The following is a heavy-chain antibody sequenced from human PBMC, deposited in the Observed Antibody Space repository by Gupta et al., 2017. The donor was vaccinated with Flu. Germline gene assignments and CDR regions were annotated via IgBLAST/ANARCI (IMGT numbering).Heavy chain of an antibody. J-gene: IGHJ4*02. Sequence: QLQRQESGAGLGKPSATLSLTCTVSGGSISSCKYYWSWIRASPGRELEWIGSVHDSGSTYYNPYLKNRVIISIDTSKNQFSLKMNSVTAADTALYYCARCSDDIVVVAAAEEADYWGQGTLVTVSS. CDR2: VHDSGST. D-gene: IGHD2-15*01. CDR1: GGSISSCKYY. CDR3: ARCSDDIVVVAAAEEADY. V-gene: IGHV4-39*01.